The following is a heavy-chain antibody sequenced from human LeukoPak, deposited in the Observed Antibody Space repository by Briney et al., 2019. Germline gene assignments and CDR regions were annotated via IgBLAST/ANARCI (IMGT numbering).Heavy chain of an antibody. CDR3: ARDRGQWELLPFDY. Sequence: ASVKVSCKASGYTFTSYGISWVRQAPEQGLEWMGWISAYNGNTNYAQKLQGRVTMTTDTSTSTAYMELRSLRSDDTAVYYCARDRGQWELLPFDYWGQGTLVTVSS. V-gene: IGHV1-18*01. D-gene: IGHD1-26*01. CDR1: GYTFTSYG. CDR2: ISAYNGNT. J-gene: IGHJ4*02.